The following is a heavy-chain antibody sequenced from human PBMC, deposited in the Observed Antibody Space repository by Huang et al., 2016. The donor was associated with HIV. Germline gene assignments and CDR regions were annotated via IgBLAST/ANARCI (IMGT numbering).Heavy chain of an antibody. D-gene: IGHD6-19*01. CDR3: ARRAVAGIYYYYYMDV. CDR2: ISYDGSNK. Sequence: QVQLVESGGGVVQPGRSLRLSCAASGFPFSNYAMHGVRQAPGKGLEGVAVISYDGSNKYYTDSVKGRFTISRDKSKNALYLQMNSLRAEDTAVYYCARRAVAGIYYYYYMDVWGKGTTVTVSS. J-gene: IGHJ6*03. V-gene: IGHV3-30-3*01. CDR1: GFPFSNYA.